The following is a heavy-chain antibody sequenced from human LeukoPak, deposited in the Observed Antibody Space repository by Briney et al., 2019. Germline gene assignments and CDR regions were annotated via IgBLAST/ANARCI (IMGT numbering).Heavy chain of an antibody. CDR1: GFTFSSYA. V-gene: IGHV3-23*01. J-gene: IGHJ4*02. CDR2: ISGSGGSA. CDR3: AKGPTKGRSNNSFFGVTITTDY. Sequence: GGSLRLSCAASGFTFSSYAMSWVRQAPGKGLEWVSAISGSGGSAYYADSVKGRFTISRDNTKNTLYLQMNSLRAEDTAVYYCAKGPTKGRSNNSFFGVTITTDYWGQGTLVTVSS. D-gene: IGHD3-3*01.